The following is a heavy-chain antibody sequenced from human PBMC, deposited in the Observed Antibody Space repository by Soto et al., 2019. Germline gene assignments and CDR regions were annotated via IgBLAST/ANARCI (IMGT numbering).Heavy chain of an antibody. CDR1: GFSLSTSGVD. D-gene: IGHD6-6*01. CDR2: IYWDDDK. J-gene: IGHJ4*02. Sequence: QITLKESGPTLVKPTQSLTLTCTFSGFSLSTSGVDVGWLSQPPGKALVWLALIYWDDDKRYKPSLKSRLTITKGTSRNQVVRTITNMDPLDTATYYCAHARPYSNSPEYFFVYWGQGTLVTVSS. V-gene: IGHV2-5*02. CDR3: AHARPYSNSPEYFFVY.